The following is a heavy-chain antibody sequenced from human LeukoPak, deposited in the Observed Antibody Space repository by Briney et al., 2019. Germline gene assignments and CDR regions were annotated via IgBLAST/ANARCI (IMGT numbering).Heavy chain of an antibody. CDR3: ASAGYSSGWYGWFDP. J-gene: IGHJ5*02. Sequence: SETLSLTCTVSGGSISSYYWSWLRQPPGKGLEWLGYIYYSGSTNYNPSLKSRVTISVDTSKNQFSLKLCSVTAADTAVYYCASAGYSSGWYGWFDPWGQGTLVTVSS. CDR2: IYYSGST. V-gene: IGHV4-59*01. D-gene: IGHD6-19*01. CDR1: GGSISSYY.